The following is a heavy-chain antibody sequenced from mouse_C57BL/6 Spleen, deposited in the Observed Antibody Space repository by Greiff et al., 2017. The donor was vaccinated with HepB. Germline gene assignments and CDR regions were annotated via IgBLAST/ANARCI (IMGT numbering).Heavy chain of an antibody. CDR2: IYPGDGDT. J-gene: IGHJ2*01. CDR3: ARGVYGYDGDYFDY. CDR1: GYAFSSYW. V-gene: IGHV1-80*01. D-gene: IGHD2-2*01. Sequence: QVQLQQSGAELVKPGASVKISCKASGYAFSSYWMNWVKQRPGKGLEWIGQIYPGDGDTNYNGKFKGKATLTADKSSSTAYMQLSSLTSEDSAVYFCARGVYGYDGDYFDYWGQGTTLTVSS.